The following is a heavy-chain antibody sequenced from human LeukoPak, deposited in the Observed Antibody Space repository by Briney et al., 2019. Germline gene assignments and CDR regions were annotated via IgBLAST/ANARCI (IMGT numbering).Heavy chain of an antibody. CDR2: FDPEYVET. CDR1: GYALSESS. Sequence: GASVKVSCKVSGYALSESSIHWVGQTPGEGFEWMGGFDPEYVETTYAQKFRGRVTMTEDTSTDTAYMELINLRSDDTAVYYCVSDRSDGGYAESNGYPTFDLWGRGTLVTVSS. V-gene: IGHV1-24*01. D-gene: IGHD5-24*01. CDR3: VSDRSDGGYAESNGYPTFDL. J-gene: IGHJ2*01.